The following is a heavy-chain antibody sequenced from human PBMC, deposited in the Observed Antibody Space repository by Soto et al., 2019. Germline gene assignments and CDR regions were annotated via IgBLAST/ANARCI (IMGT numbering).Heavy chain of an antibody. CDR3: AGYRTEARPDGDYYGMDV. Sequence: SVKVSCKASGYTFTGYYMHWVRQAPGQGLEWMGWINPNSGGTNYAQKFQGRVTMTRDTSISTAYMELSRLRSDDTAVYYCAGYRTEARPDGDYYGMDVWGQGTTVTVSA. D-gene: IGHD6-6*01. J-gene: IGHJ6*01. CDR1: GYTFTGYY. V-gene: IGHV1-2*02. CDR2: INPNSGGT.